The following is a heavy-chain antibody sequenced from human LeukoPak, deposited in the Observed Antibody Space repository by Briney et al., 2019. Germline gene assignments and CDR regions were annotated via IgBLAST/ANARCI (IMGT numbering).Heavy chain of an antibody. CDR2: INDSGSI. Sequence: SDTLTLTCAVYVDSVSGYYWGWIRHPTGKGLEWIGEINDSGSIKYNPSLKSRVTISVDTSKNQFSLKLSSVPAPDTAVYYCARAQYCSGGSWYNYWGQGTLGTVSS. CDR1: VDSVSGYY. V-gene: IGHV4-34*01. CDR3: ARAQYCSGGSWYNY. J-gene: IGHJ4*02. D-gene: IGHD2-15*01.